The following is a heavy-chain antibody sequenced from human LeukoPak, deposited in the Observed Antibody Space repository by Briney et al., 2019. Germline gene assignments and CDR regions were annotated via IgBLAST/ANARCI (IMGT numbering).Heavy chain of an antibody. Sequence: SETLSLTCAVYGGSFSGYYWSWIRQPPGKGLEWIGEINHSGSTNYNPSLKSRVTTSVDTSKNQFSLKLSSVTAADTAVYYCARGSLAAGFDYWGQGTLVTVSS. J-gene: IGHJ4*02. CDR3: ARGSLAAGFDY. D-gene: IGHD6-13*01. V-gene: IGHV4-34*01. CDR1: GGSFSGYY. CDR2: INHSGST.